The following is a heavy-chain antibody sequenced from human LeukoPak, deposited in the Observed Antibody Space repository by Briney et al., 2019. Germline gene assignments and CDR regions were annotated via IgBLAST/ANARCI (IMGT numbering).Heavy chain of an antibody. V-gene: IGHV1-2*02. J-gene: IGHJ4*02. D-gene: IGHD4-17*01. CDR3: ASGDHRGGDYSSGN. Sequence: ASVKVSCKASGYRFTDYYMHWVRQAPGQGLDGMGWINPINGDTIYAQKFRGRVTVTRDTSITTAYMELSRLRSDDTAVYYCASGDHRGGDYSSGNWGQGTLVTVSS. CDR1: GYRFTDYY. CDR2: INPINGDT.